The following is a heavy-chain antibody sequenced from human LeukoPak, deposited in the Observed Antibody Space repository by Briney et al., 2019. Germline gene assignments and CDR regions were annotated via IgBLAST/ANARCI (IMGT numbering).Heavy chain of an antibody. J-gene: IGHJ4*02. V-gene: IGHV3-7*01. CDR3: ARPGLYCSGGSCYPSES. CDR2: IKQDGSEK. Sequence: PGGSLRLSCAASGFTFSSSWMTWVRQAPGKGLEWVANIKQDGSEKYYVDSVKGRFTISRDNAKNSLYLQMNSLRVEDTAVYYCARPGLYCSGGSCYPSESRGQGTLVTVSS. CDR1: GFTFSSSW. D-gene: IGHD2-15*01.